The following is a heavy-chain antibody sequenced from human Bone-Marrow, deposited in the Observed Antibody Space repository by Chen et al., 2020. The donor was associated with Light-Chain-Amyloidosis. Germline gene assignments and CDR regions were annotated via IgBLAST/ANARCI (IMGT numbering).Heavy chain of an antibody. V-gene: IGHV3-23*04. J-gene: IGHJ3*02. Sequence: EVQLVESGGGLLQRGGSLRLSCAASGFAFSSYAMSWVRQAPGKGLGWGSTISGSGGSRYYGDSVKCRLTIYRDNSKNALFLQGNRLRAEDTAVYYCAKDISYDDILPGYPADAFDIWGQGTMVTVSS. CDR3: AKDISYDDILPGYPADAFDI. CDR2: ISGSGGSR. CDR1: GFAFSSYA. D-gene: IGHD3-9*01.